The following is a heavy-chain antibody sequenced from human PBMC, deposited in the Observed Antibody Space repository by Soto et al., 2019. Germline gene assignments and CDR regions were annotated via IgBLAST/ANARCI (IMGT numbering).Heavy chain of an antibody. Sequence: ASVKVSCTESGYTFTSYYMHWVRQAPGQGLEWMGIINPSGGSTSYAQKFQGRVTMTRDTSTSTVYMELSSLRSEDTAVYYCARGHLAAAGTGPRYWGQGTLVTVPQ. CDR3: ARGHLAAAGTGPRY. D-gene: IGHD6-13*01. CDR2: INPSGGST. V-gene: IGHV1-46*03. J-gene: IGHJ4*02. CDR1: GYTFTSYY.